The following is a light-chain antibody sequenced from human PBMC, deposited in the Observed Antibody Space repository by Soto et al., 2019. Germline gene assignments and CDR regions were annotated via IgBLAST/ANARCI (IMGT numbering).Light chain of an antibody. CDR2: AAS. CDR3: LKDYNYPLT. J-gene: IGKJ4*01. CDR1: QGIRHY. V-gene: IGKV1-6*01. Sequence: AIQMTQSPSSLSASVGDRVTITCRASQGIRHYLGWYQQKPGKAPKLLIYAASSLQSGVPSRFSGSGSGTDFTLTISSLQPEDFATYYCLKDYNYPLTLGGGTKVEIK.